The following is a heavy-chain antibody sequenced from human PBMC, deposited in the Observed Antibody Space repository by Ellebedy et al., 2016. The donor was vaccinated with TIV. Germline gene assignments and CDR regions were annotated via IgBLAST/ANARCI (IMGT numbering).Heavy chain of an antibody. CDR3: ARGPMTTVTTHYYYGMDV. V-gene: IGHV3-30-3*01. CDR1: GFTFSSYA. CDR2: ISYDGSNK. D-gene: IGHD4-11*01. J-gene: IGHJ6*02. Sequence: GESLKISCAASGFTFSSYAMHWVRQAPGKGLEWVAVISYDGSNKYYADSVKGRFTISRDNSKNTLYLQVNSVRAEDTAVYYCARGPMTTVTTHYYYGMDVWGQGTTVTVSS.